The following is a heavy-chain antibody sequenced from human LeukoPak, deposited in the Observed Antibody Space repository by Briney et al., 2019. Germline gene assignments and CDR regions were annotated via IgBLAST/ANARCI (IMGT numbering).Heavy chain of an antibody. D-gene: IGHD6-19*01. CDR1: GFSFSSYA. J-gene: IGHJ4*02. CDR2: ISYDGTNK. V-gene: IGHV3-30*04. CDR3: ARDQEVGQWLVSGMIDY. Sequence: PGRSLRLSCAASGFSFSSYALHWVRQAPGKGLEWVALISYDGTNKYYADSVKGHFTISRDNSKNTLYLQMSSLKPEDTAVYYCARDQEVGQWLVSGMIDYWGQGTLVTVSS.